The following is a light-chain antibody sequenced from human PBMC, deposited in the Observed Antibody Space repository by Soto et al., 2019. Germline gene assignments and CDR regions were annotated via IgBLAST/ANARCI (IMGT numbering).Light chain of an antibody. CDR3: AEWDDSLGGYV. CDR2: RNN. CDR1: SSNIGSDY. V-gene: IGLV1-47*01. Sequence: QSVLTQPPSASGTPGQRVTISCSGSSSNIGSDYVYWYQQFPGTAPKLHIYRNNQRPSGVPDRFSGSKSGTSASLAISGLRSEEEADYYCAEWDDSLGGYVFGTGTNVTVL. J-gene: IGLJ1*01.